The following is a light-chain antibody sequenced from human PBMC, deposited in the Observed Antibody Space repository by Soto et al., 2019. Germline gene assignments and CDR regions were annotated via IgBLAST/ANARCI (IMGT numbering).Light chain of an antibody. Sequence: EIVMTQSPDTLSVSPGKRATLSCRASQSVSSSYLAWYQQKPGQAPRLLIYGASSRATGIPDRFSGSGSGTDFTLTISRLEPEDFAVYYCQQYGSSPPWTFGQGTKVDI. CDR3: QQYGSSPPWT. V-gene: IGKV3-20*01. CDR1: QSVSSSY. CDR2: GAS. J-gene: IGKJ1*01.